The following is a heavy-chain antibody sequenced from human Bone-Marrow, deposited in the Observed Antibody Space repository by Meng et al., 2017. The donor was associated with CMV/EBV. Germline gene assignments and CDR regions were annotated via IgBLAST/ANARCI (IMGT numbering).Heavy chain of an antibody. Sequence: GESLKISCAASGFTFSSYWMSWVRQAPGKGLEWVANIKQDGSEKYYVDSVKGRFTISRDNAKNSLYLQMNSLRAEDTAVYYCARGIRIAAAGTFDYWGQGTLVTVSS. CDR3: ARGIRIAAAGTFDY. D-gene: IGHD6-13*01. V-gene: IGHV3-7*01. J-gene: IGHJ4*02. CDR1: GFTFSSYW. CDR2: IKQDGSEK.